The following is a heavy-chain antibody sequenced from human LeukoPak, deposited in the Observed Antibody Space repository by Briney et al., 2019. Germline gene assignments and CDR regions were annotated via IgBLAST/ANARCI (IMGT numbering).Heavy chain of an antibody. V-gene: IGHV3-7*01. D-gene: IGHD3-22*01. J-gene: IGHJ4*02. CDR1: GVTFSSYW. CDR2: IKEDGTEK. Sequence: PGGSLRLSCAASGVTFSSYWMSWVRQAPGKGLEWVANIKEDGTEKYYVDSVKGRFTISRDNAKNSLYLQMNSLRAEDTAVYYCARGRFSYDSSGYSSFYYWXQGTLVTVSS. CDR3: ARGRFSYDSSGYSSFYY.